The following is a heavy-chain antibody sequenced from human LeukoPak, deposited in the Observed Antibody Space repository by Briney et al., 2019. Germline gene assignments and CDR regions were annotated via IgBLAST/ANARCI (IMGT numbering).Heavy chain of an antibody. CDR3: TKTTTGYSSGQYPGWPADH. Sequence: GWSLRLSCTASGFTFNNYAMYWVRQAPRKGLESVAGIFGSGGSAHYADSVKGRFTICRDNSKNTVYLQMDSLRGEDTALYYCTKTTTGYSSGQYPGWPADHWGQGALVTVSS. D-gene: IGHD3-22*01. CDR1: GFTFNNYA. V-gene: IGHV3-23*01. J-gene: IGHJ4*02. CDR2: IFGSGGSA.